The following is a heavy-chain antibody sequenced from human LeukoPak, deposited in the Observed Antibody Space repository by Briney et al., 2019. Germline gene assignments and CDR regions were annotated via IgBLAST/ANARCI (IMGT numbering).Heavy chain of an antibody. CDR3: ARDYPSYSSSSNWFDP. CDR1: GGSISSYY. V-gene: IGHV4-59*01. CDR2: IYYSGST. D-gene: IGHD6-6*01. Sequence: SETLSLTCTVSGGSISSYYWSWIRQPPGKGLEWIGYIYYSGSTNYNPSLKSRVTMSVDTSKNQFSLKLSSVTAADTAVYYCARDYPSYSSSSNWFDPWGQGTLVTVSS. J-gene: IGHJ5*02.